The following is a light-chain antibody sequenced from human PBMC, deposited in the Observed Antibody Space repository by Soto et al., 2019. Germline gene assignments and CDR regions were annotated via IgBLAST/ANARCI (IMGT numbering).Light chain of an antibody. CDR2: DAF. J-gene: IGKJ2*01. Sequence: EIVLTQSPATLSLSPGERAILSCRASQSVGSSLAWYQQKPGQAPRLLIYDAFYRAAGIPARFSGSGSGTDFTLTISSLPPEDFAVYYCQQRSNWPYTFGQGTKLEIK. V-gene: IGKV3-11*01. CDR1: QSVGSS. CDR3: QQRSNWPYT.